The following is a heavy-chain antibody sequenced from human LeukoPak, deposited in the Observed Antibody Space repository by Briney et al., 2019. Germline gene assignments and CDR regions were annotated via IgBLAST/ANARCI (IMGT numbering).Heavy chain of an antibody. CDR3: ARQGAYYDSGGYNDAFDI. Sequence: GESLKISCKGSGYSFTSYWIGWVRQLPGKGLEWMGIIYPGDSDTRYSPSFQGQVTISADKSISTAYLQWSSLKASDTAMYYCARQGAYYDSGGYNDAFDIWGQGTMVTVSS. J-gene: IGHJ3*02. D-gene: IGHD3-22*01. CDR2: IYPGDSDT. V-gene: IGHV5-51*01. CDR1: GYSFTSYW.